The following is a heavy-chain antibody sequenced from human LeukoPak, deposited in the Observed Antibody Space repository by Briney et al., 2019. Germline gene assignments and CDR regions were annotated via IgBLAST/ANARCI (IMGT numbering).Heavy chain of an antibody. CDR2: IYSGGST. D-gene: IGHD2-15*01. V-gene: IGHV3-53*01. CDR1: GFTVSSNY. Sequence: GGSLRLSCAASGFTVSSNYMSWVRQAPGKGLEWVSIIYSGGSTYYADSVKGRFTISRDNSKNTLYLQMNSLRAEDTAVYYCARNSCSGGSCYENRGYFDYWGQGTLVTVSS. J-gene: IGHJ4*02. CDR3: ARNSCSGGSCYENRGYFDY.